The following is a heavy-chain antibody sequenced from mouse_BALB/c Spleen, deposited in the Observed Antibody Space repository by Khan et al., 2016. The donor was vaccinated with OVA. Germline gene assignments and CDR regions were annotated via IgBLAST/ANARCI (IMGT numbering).Heavy chain of an antibody. CDR1: GYTFTDYN. CDR3: SRSGYGSFAY. V-gene: IGHV1S29*02. D-gene: IGHD1-2*01. Sequence: VQLKESGPELVKPGASVKISCKASGYTFTDYNMDWVKQSHGESLEGIGYIFPNNGGTGYHQKFKTKATVTVDNSSSPAYMELRSLTSEVSAVYYCSRSGYGSFAYWGKGTLVTVSA. J-gene: IGHJ3*01. CDR2: IFPNNGGT.